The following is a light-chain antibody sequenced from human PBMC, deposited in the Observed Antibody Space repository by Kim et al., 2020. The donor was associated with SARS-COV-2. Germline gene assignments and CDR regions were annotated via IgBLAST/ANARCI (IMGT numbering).Light chain of an antibody. J-gene: IGKJ5*01. CDR2: DAS. V-gene: IGKV3-11*01. Sequence: SLSPGEGATLSCRASQSVGDFLAWYQQRPGQAPRLLIYDASRRATGIPTRFSGSGSGTDFTLTFSTLESEDFALYYCQRSSWPITFGQGTRLEIK. CDR3: QRSSWPIT. CDR1: QSVGDF.